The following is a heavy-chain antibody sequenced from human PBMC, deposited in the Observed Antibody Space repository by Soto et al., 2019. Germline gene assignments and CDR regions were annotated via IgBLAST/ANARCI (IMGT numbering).Heavy chain of an antibody. V-gene: IGHV4-30-4*01. D-gene: IGHD2-2*01. J-gene: IGHJ5*02. CDR3: GRDLTSNANCINP. CDR1: GDYIHVGGYY. CDR2: IYYTGKT. Sequence: SETLSLTCSVSGDYIHVGGYYWTWIRQRPGKGLEWMGYIYYTGKTYYNPSLESRLTMSVDRSKNQFSLRLTSVTAADTAVYFCGRDLTSNANCINPWGQGTLVTVSS.